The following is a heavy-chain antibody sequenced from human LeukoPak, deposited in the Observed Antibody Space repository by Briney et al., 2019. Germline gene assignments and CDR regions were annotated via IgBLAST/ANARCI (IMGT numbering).Heavy chain of an antibody. J-gene: IGHJ5*02. V-gene: IGHV4-4*09. CDR3: ARVWNWFDP. Sequence: SETLSLTCTVSGGSISSYYWSWIRQPPGKGLEWIGYIYTSGSTNYNPSLKSRVTISVDTSKNQFSLKLSSVTAADTAVYYCARVWNWFDPWGQGTLVTVSS. CDR1: GGSISSYY. CDR2: IYTSGST. D-gene: IGHD2-21*01.